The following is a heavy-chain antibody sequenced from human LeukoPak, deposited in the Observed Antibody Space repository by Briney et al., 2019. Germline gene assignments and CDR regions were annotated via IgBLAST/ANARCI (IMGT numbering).Heavy chain of an antibody. J-gene: IGHJ4*02. D-gene: IGHD6-19*01. CDR3: ANAAVSGWSRTTQFDY. Sequence: PGGSLRLSCAASGFTFSSYAMSWVRQAPGKGLEWVSAISGSGGSTYYADSVKGRFTISRDNSKNTLYLQMNSLRAEDTAVYYCANAAVSGWSRTTQFDYWGQGTLVTVSS. CDR1: GFTFSSYA. CDR2: ISGSGGST. V-gene: IGHV3-23*01.